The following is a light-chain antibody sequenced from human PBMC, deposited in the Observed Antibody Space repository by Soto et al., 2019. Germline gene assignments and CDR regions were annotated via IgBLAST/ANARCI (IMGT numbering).Light chain of an antibody. CDR1: SSDVGGYNY. Sequence: QSVLTQPASVSGSPGQSITISCTVTSSDVGGYNYVSWYQHHPGKAPKLMIHEVSDRRSGISNRFPGSKSGNTASLTISGLQAEDEADYYCSSYRSDTTYVFGTGTKVTVL. CDR3: SSYRSDTTYV. J-gene: IGLJ1*01. V-gene: IGLV2-14*01. CDR2: EVS.